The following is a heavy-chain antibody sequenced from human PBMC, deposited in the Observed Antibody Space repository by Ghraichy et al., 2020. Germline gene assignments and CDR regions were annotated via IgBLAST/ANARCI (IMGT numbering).Heavy chain of an antibody. CDR3: ARIPPRMWYDSSGSSFDP. CDR1: GGSFSGYY. CDR2: INHSGST. Sequence: ESLNISCAVYGGSFSGYYWSWIRQPPGKGLEWIGEINHSGSTNYNPSLKSRVTISVDTSKNQFSLKLSSVTAADTAVYYCARIPPRMWYDSSGSSFDPWGQGTLVTVSS. D-gene: IGHD3-22*01. V-gene: IGHV4-34*01. J-gene: IGHJ5*02.